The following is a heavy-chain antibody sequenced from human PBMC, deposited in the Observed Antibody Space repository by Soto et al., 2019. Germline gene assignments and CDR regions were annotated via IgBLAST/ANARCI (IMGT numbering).Heavy chain of an antibody. D-gene: IGHD1-1*01. CDR2: IYSGGST. Sequence: EVQLVESGGGLVQPGGSLRLSCAASGFTVSSNYMSWVRQAPGKGLEWVSVIYSGGSTYYADSVKGRFTISRDNSRNTLYLQMTSLGAEDRAVEYCARVETGTGFDPWGQGPLVTVSS. CDR3: ARVETGTGFDP. J-gene: IGHJ5*02. V-gene: IGHV3-66*01. CDR1: GFTVSSNY.